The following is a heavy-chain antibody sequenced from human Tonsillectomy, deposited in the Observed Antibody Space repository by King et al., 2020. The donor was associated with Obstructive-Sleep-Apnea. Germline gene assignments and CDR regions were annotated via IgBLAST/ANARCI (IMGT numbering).Heavy chain of an antibody. CDR2: IYHSGST. V-gene: IGHV4-38-2*02. Sequence: QLQESGPGLVKPSETLSLTCTVSGYSISSGYYWGWIRQSPGKGLEWIGNIYHSGSTYYNPSLQSRVSISADTSKNQFSLKLTSVTAADTAVYYCARDNTEATFVFWGQGTLVTVSS. J-gene: IGHJ4*02. CDR1: GYSISSGYY. CDR3: ARDNTEATFVF.